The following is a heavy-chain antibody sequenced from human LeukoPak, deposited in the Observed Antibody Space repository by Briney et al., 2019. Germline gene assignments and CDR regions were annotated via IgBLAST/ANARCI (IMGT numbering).Heavy chain of an antibody. D-gene: IGHD2-15*01. CDR1: GGSISSSNW. Sequence: SGTLSLTCAVSGGSISSSNWWSWVRQPPGKGLEWIGEIYHSGTTDSNPSLKSRVTISVDTSKNQFSLKLSSVTAADTAVYYCARTYCSGGSCHFDYWGQGTLVTVSS. V-gene: IGHV4-4*02. CDR3: ARTYCSGGSCHFDY. J-gene: IGHJ4*02. CDR2: IYHSGTT.